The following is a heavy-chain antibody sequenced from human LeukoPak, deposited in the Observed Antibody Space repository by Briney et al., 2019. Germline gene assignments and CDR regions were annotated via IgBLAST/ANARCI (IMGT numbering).Heavy chain of an antibody. Sequence: GESLKISCKGSGYSFTSYWIGWVRQMPGKGLEWMGIIYPGDSDTRYSPSFQGQVTISADKSISTAYLQWSSLKASDTAMYYCAIPKEGGYYDSSGYNDAFDIWGQGTMVTVSS. CDR1: GYSFTSYW. V-gene: IGHV5-51*01. J-gene: IGHJ3*02. D-gene: IGHD3-22*01. CDR3: AIPKEGGYYDSSGYNDAFDI. CDR2: IYPGDSDT.